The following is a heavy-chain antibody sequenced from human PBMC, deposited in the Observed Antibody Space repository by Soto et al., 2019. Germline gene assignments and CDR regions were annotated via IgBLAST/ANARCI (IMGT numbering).Heavy chain of an antibody. Sequence: QVQLVESGGGVVQPGRSLRLSCAASGFTFSSYGMHWVRQAPGKGLEWVAVICYDGSNKYYADSVKGRFTISRDNSKNPLYLQLNSLRDEDTAVYYCARERRPALPTPVDDWYFDLWGRGTLVTVSS. CDR2: ICYDGSNK. D-gene: IGHD4-17*01. V-gene: IGHV3-33*01. CDR1: GFTFSSYG. J-gene: IGHJ2*01. CDR3: ARERRPALPTPVDDWYFDL.